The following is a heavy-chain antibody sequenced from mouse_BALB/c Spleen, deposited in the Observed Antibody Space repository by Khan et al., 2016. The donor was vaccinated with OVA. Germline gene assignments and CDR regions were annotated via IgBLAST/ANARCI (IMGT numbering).Heavy chain of an antibody. CDR3: ASSVTITTVVATDFDY. V-gene: IGHV3-2*02. J-gene: IGHJ2*01. CDR2: ISYSGRT. D-gene: IGHD1-1*01. CDR1: GYSITSDYA. Sequence: EVQLQESGPGLVKPSQSLSLTCTVTGYSITSDYAWNWIRQFPGNKLEWMGYISYSGRTSYNPSLKSRISITRDTSKNQFFLPLNSVTTEDTATYYGASSVTITTVVATDFDYWGQGTTLPVSS.